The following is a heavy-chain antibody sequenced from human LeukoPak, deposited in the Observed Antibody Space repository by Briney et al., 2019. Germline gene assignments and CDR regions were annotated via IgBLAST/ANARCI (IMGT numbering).Heavy chain of an antibody. CDR1: GFTFSNYA. Sequence: GGSLRLSCAASGFTFSNYAMSWVRQAPGKGLEWVSVLYTGGSTYYADSVKGRFTISRDNSKNTLYLQMNSLRVEDTAVYFCARHHTGWGAEYYSDYWGQGTLVTVSS. D-gene: IGHD6-19*01. CDR3: ARHHTGWGAEYYSDY. V-gene: IGHV3-66*04. J-gene: IGHJ4*02. CDR2: LYTGGST.